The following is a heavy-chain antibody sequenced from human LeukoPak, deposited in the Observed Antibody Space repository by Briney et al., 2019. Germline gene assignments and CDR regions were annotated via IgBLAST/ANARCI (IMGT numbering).Heavy chain of an antibody. D-gene: IGHD5-24*01. V-gene: IGHV4-59*01. Sequence: SETLSLTCTVSGGSISSYYRSWIRQPPGKGLEWIGYIYYSGSTNYNPSLKSRVTISVDTSKNQFSLKLSSVTAADTAVYYCARGGVDFDGYNPLDYWGQGTLVTVSS. CDR1: GGSISSYY. J-gene: IGHJ4*02. CDR3: ARGGVDFDGYNPLDY. CDR2: IYYSGST.